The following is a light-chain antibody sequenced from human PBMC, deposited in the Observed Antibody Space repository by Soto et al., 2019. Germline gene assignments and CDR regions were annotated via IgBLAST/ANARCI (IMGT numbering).Light chain of an antibody. CDR1: QRVSDN. J-gene: IGKJ2*01. V-gene: IGKV3-15*01. Sequence: EIVMTQSPATLSVSPGERATLSCRASQRVSDNLAWYQQKPGQAPRLLIYGASTRAPGIPARFSGSGSGTEFTLTISSLQSEDFAVYYCQQSNNWPYTFGQGTKLDIK. CDR3: QQSNNWPYT. CDR2: GAS.